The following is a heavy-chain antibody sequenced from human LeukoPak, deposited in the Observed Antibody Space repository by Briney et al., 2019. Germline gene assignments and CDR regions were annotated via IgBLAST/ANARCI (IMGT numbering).Heavy chain of an antibody. V-gene: IGHV4-39*01. J-gene: IGHJ5*02. CDR2: IYYSGST. CDR3: ARLPYNWNTNNWFDP. D-gene: IGHD1/OR15-1a*01. Sequence: SETLSLTCTVSGXSISSSSYYWGWIRQPPGKGLAWIGSIYYSGSTYYNPSLKSRVTISVDTSKNQFSLKLRSVTAADTAVYYCARLPYNWNTNNWFDPWGQGTLVTVSS. CDR1: GXSISSSSYY.